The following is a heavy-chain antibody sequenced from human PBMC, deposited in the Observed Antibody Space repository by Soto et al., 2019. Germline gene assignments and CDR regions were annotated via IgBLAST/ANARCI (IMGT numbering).Heavy chain of an antibody. V-gene: IGHV3-33*01. J-gene: IGHJ4*02. CDR2: IWFDGSNK. CDR3: ATTGPY. CDR1: GFTFSSYG. Sequence: SLRLSCAASGFTFSSYGMHWVHQAPGKGLEWVAVIWFDGSNKFYADSVKGRFTISRDNSKNTVSLQMNSLRDEDSAAYYCATTGPYWGQGTLVTVSS.